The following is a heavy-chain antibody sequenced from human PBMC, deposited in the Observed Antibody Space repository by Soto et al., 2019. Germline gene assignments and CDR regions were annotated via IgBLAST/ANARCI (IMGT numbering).Heavy chain of an antibody. Sequence: GAQRVSCTAPGCTGSSNYMSPVRQAAGKGLEGVSVIYSGGSTYYADSVKGRFTISRDNSKNTLYLQMNSLRAEDKAVYYCAREKYYYDSSGYSQAGPYFDYWVHGTQVTDSP. J-gene: IGHJ4*01. CDR3: AREKYYYDSSGYSQAGPYFDY. CDR1: GCTGSSNY. V-gene: IGHV3-53*01. CDR2: IYSGGST. D-gene: IGHD3-22*01.